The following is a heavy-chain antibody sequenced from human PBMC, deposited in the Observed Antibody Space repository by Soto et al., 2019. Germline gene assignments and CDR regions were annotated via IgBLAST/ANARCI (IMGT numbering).Heavy chain of an antibody. V-gene: IGHV1-69*01. CDR2: IIPIFGTA. CDR1: GGTFSSYA. CDR3: ARGDIWVRGVTIPYFDY. J-gene: IGHJ4*02. Sequence: QVQLVQSGAEVKKPGSSVKVSCKASGGTFSSYAISWVRQAPGQGLEWMGGIIPIFGTANYAQKFQGRVTITADESTSTAYMELISLRSEDTAVYYCARGDIWVRGVTIPYFDYWGQGTLVTVSS. D-gene: IGHD3-10*01.